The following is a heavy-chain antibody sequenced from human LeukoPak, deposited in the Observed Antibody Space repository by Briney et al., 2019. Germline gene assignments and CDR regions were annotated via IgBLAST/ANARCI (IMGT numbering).Heavy chain of an antibody. CDR3: ARDHKAYCDGGSCSDLSPKF. J-gene: IGHJ4*02. D-gene: IGHD2-15*01. CDR2: INSNTGTQ. V-gene: IGHV7-4-1*02. Sequence: GASVNVSCKASGYTFTSFAMNWVRQAPGEGLEWMGWINSNTGTQTYAQGFTSRFVFSLDTSLNTAYLQISSLKTEDTAIYYCARDHKAYCDGGSCSDLSPKFWGQGTLVAVSS. CDR1: GYTFTSFA.